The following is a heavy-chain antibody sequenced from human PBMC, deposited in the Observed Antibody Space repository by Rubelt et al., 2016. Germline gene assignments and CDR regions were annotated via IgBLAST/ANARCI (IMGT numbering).Heavy chain of an antibody. D-gene: IGHD1-7*01. CDR2: ISAYIGNT. Sequence: QVQLVQSGAEVKKPGASVKVSCKASGYTFTSYGISWVRQAPGQGLEWMGWISAYIGNTNYAQKLQGRVTMTTDTSTSTAYMELRSLRSDDTAVYYCARDLPPFRRYNWNFPLDYWGQGTLVTVSS. CDR1: GYTFTSYG. J-gene: IGHJ4*02. CDR3: ARDLPPFRRYNWNFPLDY. V-gene: IGHV1-18*01.